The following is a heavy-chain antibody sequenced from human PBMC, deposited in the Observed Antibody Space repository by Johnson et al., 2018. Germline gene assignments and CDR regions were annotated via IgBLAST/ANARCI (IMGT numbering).Heavy chain of an antibody. CDR3: ARVRCFDSRVDAFDI. CDR2: INPSGGTT. V-gene: IGHV1-46*01. Sequence: QLVESGAEVKKPGASVKVSCKASGYTFTTNYLHWVRQAPGQGLEWMAIINPSGGTTTYAQKFQGRLTVTRDTSTSTVYMEVSSLRSEDTAVYYCARVRCFDSRVDAFDIGGQGTMVTVSS. D-gene: IGHD3-22*01. CDR1: GYTFTTNY. J-gene: IGHJ3*02.